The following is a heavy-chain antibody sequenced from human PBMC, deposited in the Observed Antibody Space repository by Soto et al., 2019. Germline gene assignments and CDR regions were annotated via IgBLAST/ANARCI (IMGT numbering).Heavy chain of an antibody. CDR3: AKEVHCGGGSCSWSEGFDY. J-gene: IGHJ4*02. CDR1: GFIFSSYG. Sequence: QVQLVESGGGVVQPGRSLRLSCAASGFIFSSYGMHWVRQAPGKGLEWVAVISYEGSHTYYADSVKGRFTITRDNSKNTLSLQMASLRPEDTAVYYCAKEVHCGGGSCSWSEGFDYWGQGTLLTVSS. D-gene: IGHD2-15*01. CDR2: ISYEGSHT. V-gene: IGHV3-30*18.